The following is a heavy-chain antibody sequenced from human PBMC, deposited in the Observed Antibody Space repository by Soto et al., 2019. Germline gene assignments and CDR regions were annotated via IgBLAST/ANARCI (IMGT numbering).Heavy chain of an antibody. CDR1: GDSVSSYSAA. J-gene: IGHJ5*02. D-gene: IGHD3-10*01. Sequence: AQTLSLTCAISGDSVSSYSAAWNWIRQSPSGGLEWLGRTYYRSRFFSDYAESVKSRIIINPDTSKNQFSLQLKSVTPEDTAVYYCVRDRYSSSGWFDPWGQGTPVTVSS. CDR2: TYYRSRFFS. V-gene: IGHV6-1*01. CDR3: VRDRYSSSGWFDP.